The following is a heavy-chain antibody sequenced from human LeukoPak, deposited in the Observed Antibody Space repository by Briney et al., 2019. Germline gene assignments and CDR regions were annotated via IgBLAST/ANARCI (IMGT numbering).Heavy chain of an antibody. CDR1: GFTFNNYA. V-gene: IGHV3-23*01. Sequence: GGSLRLSCAASGFTFNNYAMTWVRQAPGKGLEWVSAVSGSGGSTYSADSVKGRFTISRDNSKNMVYLQTSSLRAEDTAVYYCARAGSWSSRPYFDYWGQGILVSVSS. CDR2: VSGSGGST. J-gene: IGHJ4*02. CDR3: ARAGSWSSRPYFDY. D-gene: IGHD1-26*01.